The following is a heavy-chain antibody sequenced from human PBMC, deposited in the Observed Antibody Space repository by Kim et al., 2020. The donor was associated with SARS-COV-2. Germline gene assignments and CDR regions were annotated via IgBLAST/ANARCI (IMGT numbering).Heavy chain of an antibody. J-gene: IGHJ4*02. CDR1: GYTLTELS. Sequence: ASVKVSCKVSGYTLTELSMHWVRQAPGKGLEWMGVFDPEDGETIYAQKFQGRVTMTEDTSTDTAYMELSSLRSEDTAVYYCATSLHVLLWFGDHRAFDYWGQGTLVTVSS. CDR2: FDPEDGET. D-gene: IGHD3-10*01. V-gene: IGHV1-24*01. CDR3: ATSLHVLLWFGDHRAFDY.